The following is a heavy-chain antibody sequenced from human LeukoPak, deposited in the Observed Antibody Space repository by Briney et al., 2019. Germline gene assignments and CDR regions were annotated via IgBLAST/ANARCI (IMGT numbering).Heavy chain of an antibody. J-gene: IGHJ4*02. D-gene: IGHD3-22*01. CDR2: IYHSGST. Sequence: SQTLSLTCTVSGGSISSGSYYWGWIRQPPGKGLEWIGSIYHSGSTYYNPSLKSRVTISVDTSKNQFSLKLSSVTAADTAVYYCARRNYYDSSGYYYWGQGTLLTVSS. V-gene: IGHV4-39*07. CDR3: ARRNYYDSSGYYY. CDR1: GGSISSGSYY.